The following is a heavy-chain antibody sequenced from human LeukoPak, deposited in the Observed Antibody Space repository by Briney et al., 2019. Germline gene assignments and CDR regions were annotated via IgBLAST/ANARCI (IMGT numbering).Heavy chain of an antibody. V-gene: IGHV3-7*01. D-gene: IGHD2-15*01. J-gene: IGHJ4*02. CDR1: GFTFSSYG. CDR3: ARERAIGGSCYDY. Sequence: PGGSLRLSCAASGFTFSSYGMHWVRQAPGKGLEWVANIKQDGSEKYYVDSVKGRFTISRDNAKNSLYLQMNSLRAEDTAVYYCARERAIGGSCYDYWGQGTLVTVSS. CDR2: IKQDGSEK.